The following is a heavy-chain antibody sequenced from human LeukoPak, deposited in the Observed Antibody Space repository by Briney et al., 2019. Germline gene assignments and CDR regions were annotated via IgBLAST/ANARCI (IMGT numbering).Heavy chain of an antibody. CDR2: IYTNGNT. J-gene: IGHJ6*02. CDR1: GFICRNYG. Sequence: GGSLRLSCAASGFICRNYGMNWGRQAPGKGLEWGSVIYTNGNTRYADSVRGRFTISRDNSKNTLYLQMHSLRGDDTAVYYCAQLVWEDAGGLDVWGQGTTVTVSS. V-gene: IGHV3-23*05. D-gene: IGHD1-26*01. CDR3: AQLVWEDAGGLDV.